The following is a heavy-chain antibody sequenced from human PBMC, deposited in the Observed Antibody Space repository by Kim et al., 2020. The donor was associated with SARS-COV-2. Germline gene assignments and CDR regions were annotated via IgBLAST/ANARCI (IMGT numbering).Heavy chain of an antibody. CDR3: SQGIFGGDDHY. CDR2: IRGTDDRT. D-gene: IGHD5-12*01. V-gene: IGHV3-23*01. J-gene: IGHJ4*02. Sequence: GGSLRLSCSASGLIFSANAMNWVRQAPGKGLEWVSTIRGTDDRTYDSDSVKGRFTISRDNSKNTLYLQMSSLRAEDTAVYYCSQGIFGGDDHYWGQGILVTVSS. CDR1: GLIFSANA.